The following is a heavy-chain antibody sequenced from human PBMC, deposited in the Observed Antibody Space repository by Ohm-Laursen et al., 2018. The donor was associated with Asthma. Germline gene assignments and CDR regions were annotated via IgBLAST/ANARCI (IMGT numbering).Heavy chain of an antibody. V-gene: IGHV4-61*01. CDR3: ASSSGSRSSHTVDY. CDR1: GGSVSSDSFY. CDR2: VFSSWTT. J-gene: IGHJ4*02. D-gene: IGHD2-2*01. Sequence: SETLSLTCTVSGGSVSSDSFYWSWIRQPPGKGLDWIGYVFSSWTTHYNASLKSRVTISIDKSKNQFSLKLSSVTAADTAVYYCASSSGSRSSHTVDYWGQGTLVTVSA.